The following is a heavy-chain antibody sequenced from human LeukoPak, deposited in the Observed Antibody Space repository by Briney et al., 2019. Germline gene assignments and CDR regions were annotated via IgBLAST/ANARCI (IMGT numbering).Heavy chain of an antibody. Sequence: PSETLSLTCTVSGGSISNSTYYWGWIRQPPGKGLEWIGSIYYSGSTYCSPALKTRVTISVDTAKNQFSLKLSSVTAADAAVYFCARSATLRPNFDYWGQGTLVTVSS. J-gene: IGHJ4*02. CDR1: GGSISNSTYY. V-gene: IGHV4-39*07. D-gene: IGHD2-15*01. CDR2: IYYSGST. CDR3: ARSATLRPNFDY.